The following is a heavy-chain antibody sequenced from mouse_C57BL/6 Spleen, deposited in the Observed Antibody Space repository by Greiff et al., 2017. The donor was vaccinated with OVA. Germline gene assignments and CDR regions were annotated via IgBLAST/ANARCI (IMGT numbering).Heavy chain of an antibody. CDR3: ARPEYYYGSSYDWFAY. J-gene: IGHJ3*01. CDR2: ISSGSSTI. D-gene: IGHD1-1*01. V-gene: IGHV5-17*01. Sequence: EVQRVESGGGLVKPGGSLKLSCAASGFTFSDYGMHWVRQAPEKGLEWVAYISSGSSTISYADTVKGRFTISRDNAKNTLFLQMTSLRSEDTAMYYCARPEYYYGSSYDWFAYWGQGTLVTVSA. CDR1: GFTFSDYG.